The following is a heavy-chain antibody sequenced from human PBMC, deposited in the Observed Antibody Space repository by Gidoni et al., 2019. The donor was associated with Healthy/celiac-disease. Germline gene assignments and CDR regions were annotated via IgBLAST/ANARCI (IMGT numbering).Heavy chain of an antibody. D-gene: IGHD2-21*02. Sequence: EVQLVESGGGLIPPGGSLRHSRPASRFPVSSNYMRWVRQAPGKGLEWVSVIYSGGSTYYADSVKGRFTISRDNSKNTLYLQMNSLRAEDTAVYYCAREGPPYCGGDCSLDYWGQGTLVTVSS. CDR1: RFPVSSNY. V-gene: IGHV3-53*01. CDR3: AREGPPYCGGDCSLDY. J-gene: IGHJ4*02. CDR2: IYSGGST.